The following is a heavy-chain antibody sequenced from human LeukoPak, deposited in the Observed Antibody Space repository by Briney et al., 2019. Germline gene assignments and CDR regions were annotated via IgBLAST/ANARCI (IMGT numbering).Heavy chain of an antibody. CDR2: IWYDGSNK. J-gene: IGHJ4*02. CDR1: GFTFSSYG. V-gene: IGHV3-33*01. Sequence: GGSLRLSCAASGFTFSSYGMHWVRQAPGKGLEWVAVIWYDGSNKYYADSVKGRFTISRDNSKNTLYLQMNSLRAEDTAVYYCARDYDSSGCYKNGVDYWGQGTLVTVSS. D-gene: IGHD3-22*01. CDR3: ARDYDSSGCYKNGVDY.